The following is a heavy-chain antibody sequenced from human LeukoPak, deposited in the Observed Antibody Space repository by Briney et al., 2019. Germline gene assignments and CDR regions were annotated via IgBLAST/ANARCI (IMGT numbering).Heavy chain of an antibody. CDR3: ARGSGWELLSTPRLDY. CDR1: GGSFSGYY. J-gene: IGHJ4*02. D-gene: IGHD1-26*01. CDR2: INHSGST. Sequence: SETLSLTCAVYGGSFSGYYWSWIRQPPGKGLEWIGEINHSGSTNYNPSLKSRVTISVDTSKNQFSLKLSSVTAADTAVYHCARGSGWELLSTPRLDYWGQGTLVTVSS. V-gene: IGHV4-34*01.